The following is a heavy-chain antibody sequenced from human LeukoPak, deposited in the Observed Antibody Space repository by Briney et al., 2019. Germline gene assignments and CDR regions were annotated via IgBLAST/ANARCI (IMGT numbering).Heavy chain of an antibody. J-gene: IGHJ4*02. D-gene: IGHD3/OR15-3a*01. V-gene: IGHV3-74*01. CDR1: GFTFSSYW. CDR2: TNSDVSST. Sequence: GGSLRLSCAASGFTFSSYWMHWVRPAPGKGLVWVSRTNSDVSSTSYTDSVKGRFTISRDNAKNTLYLQMNSLRAEDTAVYYCASWAGTGVRGGPCYWGQGTLVTVS. CDR3: ASWAGTGVRGGPCY.